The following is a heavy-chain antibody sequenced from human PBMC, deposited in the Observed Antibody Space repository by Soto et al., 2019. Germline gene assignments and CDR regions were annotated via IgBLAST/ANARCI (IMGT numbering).Heavy chain of an antibody. CDR3: ARTIFGVVIVGPFDP. CDR2: IYYSGST. J-gene: IGHJ5*02. Sequence: SETLSLTCTVSGGSISSYYWSWIRQPPGKGLEWIGYIYYSGSTNYNPSLKSRVTISVDTSKNQFSLKLSSVTAADTAVYYCARTIFGVVIVGPFDPWGQGTLVTVSS. CDR1: GGSISSYY. D-gene: IGHD3-3*01. V-gene: IGHV4-59*01.